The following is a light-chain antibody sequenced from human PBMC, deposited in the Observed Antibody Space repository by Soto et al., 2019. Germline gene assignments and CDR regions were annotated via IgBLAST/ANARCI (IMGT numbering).Light chain of an antibody. J-gene: IGKJ1*01. V-gene: IGKV3-20*01. CDR3: QQYSFLPRT. CDR1: QSVSSSY. CDR2: DAS. Sequence: EIVLTQSPGTLSLSPGERATLSCRASQSVSSSYLAWYQQKPGQAPRLLIYDASTRATGIPDRFGGSGSGTDFTLTISRLEPEDFAVYYCQQYSFLPRTFGQGTKVDIK.